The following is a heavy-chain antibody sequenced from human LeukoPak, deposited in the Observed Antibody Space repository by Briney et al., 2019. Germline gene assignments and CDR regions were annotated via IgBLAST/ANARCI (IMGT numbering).Heavy chain of an antibody. CDR3: ARGLTTHYYYYGMDV. CDR1: GGTFSSYA. J-gene: IGHJ6*02. D-gene: IGHD1-1*01. Sequence: AASVKVSCKASGGTFSSYAISWVRQAPGQGLEWMGRIIPILGIANYAQKFQGRVTITADKSTSTAYMELSSLRSEDTAVYYCARGLTTHYYYYGMDVWGQGTTVTVSS. CDR2: IIPILGIA. V-gene: IGHV1-69*04.